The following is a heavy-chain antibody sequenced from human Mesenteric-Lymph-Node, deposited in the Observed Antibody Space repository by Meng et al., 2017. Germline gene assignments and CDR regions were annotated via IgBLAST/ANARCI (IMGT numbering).Heavy chain of an antibody. CDR3: ARDRRSQLDRISYNQLDY. D-gene: IGHD5-24*01. Sequence: GESLKISCAASGFTFSIYEMNWVRQAPGKGLEWVSYISHSGHTIYYADSVKGRFTISRDSAKNSLFLQMNSLRAEDTALYYCARDRRSQLDRISYNQLDYWGQGTLVTVSS. J-gene: IGHJ4*02. CDR2: ISHSGHTI. CDR1: GFTFSIYE. V-gene: IGHV3-48*03.